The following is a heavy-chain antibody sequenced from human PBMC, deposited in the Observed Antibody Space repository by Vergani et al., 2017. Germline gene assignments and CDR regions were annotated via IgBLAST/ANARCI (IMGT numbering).Heavy chain of an antibody. CDR2: ISSSSSTI. CDR1: GFTFSSYS. D-gene: IGHD3-22*01. V-gene: IGHV3-48*01. J-gene: IGHJ3*02. Sequence: EVQLVESGGGLVQPGGSLRLSCAASGFTFSSYSMNWVRQAPGKGLEWVSYISSSSSTIYYADSVKGRFTISRDNAKNSLYLQMNSLRAEDTAVYYCARPQGPVLVVPGAFDIWGQGTMVTVSS. CDR3: ARPQGPVLVVPGAFDI.